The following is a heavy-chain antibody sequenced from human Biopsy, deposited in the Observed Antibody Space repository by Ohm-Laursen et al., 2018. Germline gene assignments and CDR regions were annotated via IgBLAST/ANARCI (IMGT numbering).Heavy chain of an antibody. CDR3: ARHGDFYYDSNIVIGALDI. CDR2: IFFVGFT. CDR1: VGPAAGIVP. D-gene: IGHD3-22*01. V-gene: IGHV4-39*01. Sequence: SDTLSLTCTVSVGPAAGIVPYGAWIGRPPGKGRNSMGGIFFVGFTSNTPSLQSRVTMSVATSKNQFSLKLSSVTAADTAVYYCARHGDFYYDSNIVIGALDIWGQGTMVTVSS. J-gene: IGHJ3*02.